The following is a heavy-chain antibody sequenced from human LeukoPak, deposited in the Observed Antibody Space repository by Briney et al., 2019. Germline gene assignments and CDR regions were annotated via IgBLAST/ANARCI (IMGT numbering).Heavy chain of an antibody. Sequence: PGGSLRLSCAASGFTFDDYAMPWVRQAPGKGLEWVSGISWNSGSIGYADSVKGRFTISRDNAKNSLYLQMNSLRAEDTALYYCAKDISAYYGSGSYRDYYYYGMDVWGQGTTVTASS. CDR2: ISWNSGSI. J-gene: IGHJ6*02. V-gene: IGHV3-9*01. CDR1: GFTFDDYA. D-gene: IGHD3-10*01. CDR3: AKDISAYYGSGSYRDYYYYGMDV.